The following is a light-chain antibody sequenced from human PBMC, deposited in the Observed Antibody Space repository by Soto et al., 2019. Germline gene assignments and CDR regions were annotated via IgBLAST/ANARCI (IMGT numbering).Light chain of an antibody. CDR2: GAS. CDR3: QQYNSYPIT. V-gene: IGKV3D-15*01. CDR1: QSVSSN. J-gene: IGKJ5*01. Sequence: EIVMTQSPATLSVSPGERATLSCRASQSVSSNLAWYQQKPGQAPRLLIYGASSRATGIPDRFSGSGSGTEFTLTISSLQPDDFATYYCQQYNSYPITFGQGTRLEI.